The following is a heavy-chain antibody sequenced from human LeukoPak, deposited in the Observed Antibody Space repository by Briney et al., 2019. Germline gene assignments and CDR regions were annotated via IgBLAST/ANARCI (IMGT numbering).Heavy chain of an antibody. J-gene: IGHJ6*03. D-gene: IGHD1-26*01. V-gene: IGHV1-69*05. Sequence: GSSVKVSCKASGGTFSSYAISWVRQAPGQGLEWMGGIIPIFGTANYAQKFQGRVTITTDESTSTAYMELSSLRSEDTAVYYCARGPPVGSYDYYYTDVWGKGTTVTVSS. CDR1: GGTFSSYA. CDR3: ARGPPVGSYDYYYTDV. CDR2: IIPIFGTA.